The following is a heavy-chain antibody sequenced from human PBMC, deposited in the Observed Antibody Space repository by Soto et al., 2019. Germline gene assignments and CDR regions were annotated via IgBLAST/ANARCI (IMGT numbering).Heavy chain of an antibody. CDR1: GFTFSSYG. D-gene: IGHD1-26*01. J-gene: IGHJ6*02. V-gene: IGHV3-30*18. CDR2: ISYDGSNK. CDR3: AKEKISGSPYYYYGMDV. Sequence: GGSLRLSCAASGFTFSSYGMHWVRQAPGKGLEWVAVISYDGSNKYYADSVKGRFTISRDNSKNTLYLQMNSLRAEDTAVYYCAKEKISGSPYYYYGMDVWGQGTTVTVSS.